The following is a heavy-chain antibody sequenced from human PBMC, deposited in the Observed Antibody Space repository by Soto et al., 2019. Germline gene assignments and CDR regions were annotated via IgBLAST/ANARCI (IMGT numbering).Heavy chain of an antibody. V-gene: IGHV3-30*04. Sequence: QVQLLESGGGVVQPGRSLRLSCAASGFTFSSHIMHWVRQAPGKGLEWVALISYDGSFEHYADSVKGRFTISRDNSKNMLYLQMNSLRVEDTAVYICAREVNSFDVWGQGTMVTVSP. CDR1: GFTFSSHI. J-gene: IGHJ3*01. CDR2: ISYDGSFE. D-gene: IGHD3-22*01. CDR3: AREVNSFDV.